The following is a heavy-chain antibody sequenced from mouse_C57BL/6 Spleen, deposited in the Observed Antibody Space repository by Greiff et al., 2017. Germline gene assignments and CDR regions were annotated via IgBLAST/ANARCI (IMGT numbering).Heavy chain of an antibody. CDR1: GYTFTSYW. Sequence: QQSCKASGYTFTSYWMHWVKQRPGRGLEWIGRIDPNSGGTKYNEKFKSKATLTVDKPSSTAYMQLSSLTSEDSAVYYCARKGYDGYYVDYWGQGTTLTVSS. V-gene: IGHV1-72*01. CDR2: IDPNSGGT. J-gene: IGHJ2*01. D-gene: IGHD2-3*01. CDR3: ARKGYDGYYVDY.